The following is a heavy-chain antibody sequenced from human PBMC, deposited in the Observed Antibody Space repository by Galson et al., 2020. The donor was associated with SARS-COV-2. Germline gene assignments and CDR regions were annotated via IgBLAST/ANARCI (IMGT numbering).Heavy chain of an antibody. V-gene: IGHV4-31*03. CDR3: ARDRGRLELWKTGGGFDY. Sequence: SQTLSLTCTVSGGSISNGGYYWNWIRQHPGKGLEWIGDIYDSGSTHYNPSLKSRVTISVDTSKNQFSLNLSSVTAADTAVYYCARDRGRLELWKTGGGFDYWGQGTLVTVSS. D-gene: IGHD5-18*01. J-gene: IGHJ4*02. CDR2: IYDSGST. CDR1: GGSISNGGYY.